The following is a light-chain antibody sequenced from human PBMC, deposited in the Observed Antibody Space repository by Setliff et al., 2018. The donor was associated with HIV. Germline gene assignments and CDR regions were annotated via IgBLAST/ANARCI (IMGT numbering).Light chain of an antibody. V-gene: IGLV2-23*02. CDR3: CSYAGSYLYV. CDR2: EVS. J-gene: IGLJ1*01. CDR1: TSDIGNFNL. Sequence: QSALAQPASVSGSPGQSITISCTGTTSDIGNFNLVSWYQQHPGKAPKLMICEVSKRPSGVSDRFSGSKSANTASLTISGLQAEDEADYYGCSYAGSYLYVFGTGTKVTVL.